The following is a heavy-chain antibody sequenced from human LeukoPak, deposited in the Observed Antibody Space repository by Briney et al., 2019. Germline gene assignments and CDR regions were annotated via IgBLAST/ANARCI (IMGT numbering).Heavy chain of an antibody. CDR1: GGTFSSYA. CDR2: IIPIFGTA. Sequence: ASVKVSCKASGGTFSSYAISWARQAPGQGLEWMGGIIPIFGTANYAQKFQGRVTITADESTSTAYMELSSLRSEDTAVYYCASLYSSSAADWFDPWGQGTLVTVSS. J-gene: IGHJ5*02. CDR3: ASLYSSSAADWFDP. D-gene: IGHD6-6*01. V-gene: IGHV1-69*13.